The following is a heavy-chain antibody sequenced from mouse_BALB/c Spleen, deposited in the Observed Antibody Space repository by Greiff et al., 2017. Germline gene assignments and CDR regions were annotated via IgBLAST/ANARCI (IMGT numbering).Heavy chain of an antibody. J-gene: IGHJ4*01. CDR1: GFTFSSYT. CDR2: ISNGGGST. Sequence: EVKLVESGGGLVQPGGSLKLSCAASGFTFSSYTMSWVRQTPEKRLEWVAYISNGGGSTYYPDTVKGRFTISRDNAKNTLYLQMSSLKSEDTAMYYCARHEGGYAMDYWGQGTSVTVSS. CDR3: ARHEGGYAMDY. V-gene: IGHV5-12-2*01.